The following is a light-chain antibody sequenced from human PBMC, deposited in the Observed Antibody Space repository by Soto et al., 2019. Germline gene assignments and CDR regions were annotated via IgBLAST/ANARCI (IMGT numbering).Light chain of an antibody. CDR1: QSVTNNY. V-gene: IGKV3-20*01. J-gene: IGKJ3*01. Sequence: EIVLTQSPGTLSLSPGERATLSCRASQSVTNNYLAWYWQKPGQAPRLLIYAASSRATGTPDRFSGSGSGTDFTLTISRLEPEDFAVYYCQQYGSSFTFGPGTKVDIK. CDR3: QQYGSSFT. CDR2: AAS.